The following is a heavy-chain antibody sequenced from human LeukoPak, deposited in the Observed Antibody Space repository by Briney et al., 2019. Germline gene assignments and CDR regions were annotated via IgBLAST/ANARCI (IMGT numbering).Heavy chain of an antibody. CDR2: ITASGDTT. CDR1: GPTFSSYS. CDR3: AKMSGYFDY. V-gene: IGHV3-23*01. Sequence: GGSLRLSCEASGPTFSSYSMSWVRQAPGRGLEWVSGITASGDTTYYADSVTGRFTISRDNSKNTLYLQMNSLRVEDTAVYCCAKMSGYFDYWGQGTLVTVSS. D-gene: IGHD5/OR15-5a*01. J-gene: IGHJ4*02.